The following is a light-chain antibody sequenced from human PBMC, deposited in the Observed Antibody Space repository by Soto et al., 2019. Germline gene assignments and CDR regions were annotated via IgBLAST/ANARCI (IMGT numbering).Light chain of an antibody. J-gene: IGKJ3*01. V-gene: IGKV1-39*01. Sequence: DIQMTQSPSSLSASVGDRVTITCRASQSISSYLNWYQQKPGKAPKLLIYAASSLQSGVPSRFSGSGSGTDFTLTISSLXXEXXXXXXCQQSYSTLFTFGPGTKVXXK. CDR2: AAS. CDR3: QQSYSTLFT. CDR1: QSISSY.